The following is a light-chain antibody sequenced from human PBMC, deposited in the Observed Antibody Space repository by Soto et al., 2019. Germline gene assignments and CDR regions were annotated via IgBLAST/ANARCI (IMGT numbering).Light chain of an antibody. CDR1: QSVSSN. V-gene: IGKV3-15*01. Sequence: EIVLTQSPATLSLSPGERVTLSCRASQSVSSNLAWYQQKPGQAPRLLIYGASTRATGIPARFNGSGSGTDFTLTISSLQSEDFAVYYCQQYNNWPRAFGQGTKV. J-gene: IGKJ1*01. CDR2: GAS. CDR3: QQYNNWPRA.